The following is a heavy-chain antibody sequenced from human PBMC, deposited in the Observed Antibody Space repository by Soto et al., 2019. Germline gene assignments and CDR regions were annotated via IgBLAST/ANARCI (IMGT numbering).Heavy chain of an antibody. D-gene: IGHD2-8*01. CDR2: IIPIFGTA. J-gene: IGHJ6*02. CDR3: AITSCTNGVCPNYYYGMDV. CDR1: GGTFSSYA. V-gene: IGHV1-69*13. Sequence: GASVKVSCKASGGTFSSYAISWVRQAPGQGLEWMGGIIPIFGTANYAQKFQGRVTITADESTSTAYMELSSLRSEDTAVYYCAITSCTNGVCPNYYYGMDVWGQGTTVTVSS.